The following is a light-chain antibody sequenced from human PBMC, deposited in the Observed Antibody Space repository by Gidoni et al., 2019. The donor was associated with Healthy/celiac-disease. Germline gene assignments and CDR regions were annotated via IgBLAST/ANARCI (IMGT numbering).Light chain of an antibody. CDR3: QQYSSYPWT. CDR1: QIISSW. J-gene: IGKJ1*01. CDR2: DAS. V-gene: IGKV1-5*01. Sequence: DIQMTQSPSTLSASVGDRVTITCRADQIISSWLAWYQQKPGKAPKLLIYDASSWESGVPSRFSGSGSGTEFTLTISRLQPDDFATYYCQQYSSYPWTFGQGTKVEIK.